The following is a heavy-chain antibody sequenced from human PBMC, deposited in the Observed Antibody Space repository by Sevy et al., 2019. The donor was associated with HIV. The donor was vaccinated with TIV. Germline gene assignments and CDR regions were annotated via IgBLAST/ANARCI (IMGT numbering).Heavy chain of an antibody. D-gene: IGHD2-2*01. CDR2: FDPEDGER. CDR3: AMPLVVPAADYYYYGMDV. Sequence: ASVKVSCKVSGYTLTQLSMHWVRQAPGKGLEWMGGFDPEDGERIYAQKFQGRVTMTEDTSTDTAYMELSSLRSEDTAVYYCAMPLVVPAADYYYYGMDVWGQGTTVTVSS. CDR1: GYTLTQLS. J-gene: IGHJ6*02. V-gene: IGHV1-24*01.